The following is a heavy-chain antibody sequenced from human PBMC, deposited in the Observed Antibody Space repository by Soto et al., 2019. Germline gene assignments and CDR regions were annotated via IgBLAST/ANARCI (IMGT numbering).Heavy chain of an antibody. V-gene: IGHV2-26*01. Sequence: QVTLKESGPVLVNPTETLTLTCTVSGYSLSHPRMGVSWIRQPPGKALEWLAHISAHDEKSYSTSLMTRLTISQDTSKSQVVLTMTNMDPVDTATYYCARVLYYGMEVWGQGTTVTVSS. CDR2: ISAHDEK. CDR1: GYSLSHPRMG. J-gene: IGHJ6*02. CDR3: ARVLYYGMEV.